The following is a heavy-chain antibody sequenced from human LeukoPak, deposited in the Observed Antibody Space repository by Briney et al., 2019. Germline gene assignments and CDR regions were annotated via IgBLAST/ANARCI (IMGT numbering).Heavy chain of an antibody. D-gene: IGHD3-22*01. V-gene: IGHV1-69*13. J-gene: IGHJ3*02. CDR2: IIPIFGTA. CDR1: GGTFSSYA. Sequence: SVKVSCKASGGTFSSYASSWVRQAPGQGLEWMGGIIPIFGTANYAQKFQGRVTITADESTSTAYMELSSLRSEDTAVYYCAREAPYDSSGYYPSVDAFDIWGQGTTVTVSS. CDR3: AREAPYDSSGYYPSVDAFDI.